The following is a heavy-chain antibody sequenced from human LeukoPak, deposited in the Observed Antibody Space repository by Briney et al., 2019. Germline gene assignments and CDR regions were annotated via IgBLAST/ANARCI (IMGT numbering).Heavy chain of an antibody. CDR1: GFTFSSYS. CDR2: ISSSSSYI. D-gene: IGHD6-19*01. CDR3: AKDTRNQWPPDDAFDI. Sequence: GGSLRLSCAASGFTFSSYSMNWVRQAPGKGLEWVSSISSSSSYIYYADSVKGRFTISRDNAKNSLYLQMNSLRAEDTAVYYCAKDTRNQWPPDDAFDIWGQGTMVTVSS. V-gene: IGHV3-21*01. J-gene: IGHJ3*02.